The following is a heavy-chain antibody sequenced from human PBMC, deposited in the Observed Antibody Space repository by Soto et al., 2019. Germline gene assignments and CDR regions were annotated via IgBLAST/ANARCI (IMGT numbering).Heavy chain of an antibody. J-gene: IGHJ4*02. Sequence: GGSLSLSCAASRFTFSNYDMNWVRQAPGKGLEWVSYISSSSSTIYYADSVKGRFTISRDNAKNSLYLQMNSLESEDTAVYYCSRDDSDWFFNWGRGTLVTVSS. D-gene: IGHD3-9*01. CDR3: SRDDSDWFFN. CDR2: ISSSSSTI. CDR1: RFTFSNYD. V-gene: IGHV3-48*01.